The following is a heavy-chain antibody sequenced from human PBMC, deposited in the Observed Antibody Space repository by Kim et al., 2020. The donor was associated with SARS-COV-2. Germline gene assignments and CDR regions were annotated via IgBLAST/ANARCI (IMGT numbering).Heavy chain of an antibody. J-gene: IGHJ6*02. CDR2: INHSGST. V-gene: IGHV4-34*01. CDR1: GGSFSGYY. Sequence: SETLSLTCAVYGGSFSGYYWSWIRQPPGKGLEWIGEINHSGSTNYNPSLKSRVTISVDTSKNQFSLKLSSVTAADTAVYYCARLDSSYYYGSGSSNYYYGMDVWGQGTTVTVSS. CDR3: ARLDSSYYYGSGSSNYYYGMDV. D-gene: IGHD3-10*01.